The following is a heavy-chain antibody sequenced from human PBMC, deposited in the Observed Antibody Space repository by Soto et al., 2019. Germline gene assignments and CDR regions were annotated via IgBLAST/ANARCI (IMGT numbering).Heavy chain of an antibody. Sequence: QVQLQESGPGLVKPSQTLSLTCTVSGGSISSGGFFWSWIRQHPGKGLEWIGYIYYTGNTYYNPSLKSRVNISLDASTHQFSLKLSSVTAADTAIHYCARSILSYDDYWGQGHRVTVSS. J-gene: IGHJ4*02. D-gene: IGHD5-18*01. V-gene: IGHV4-31*03. CDR2: IYYTGNT. CDR1: GGSISSGGFF. CDR3: ARSILSYDDY.